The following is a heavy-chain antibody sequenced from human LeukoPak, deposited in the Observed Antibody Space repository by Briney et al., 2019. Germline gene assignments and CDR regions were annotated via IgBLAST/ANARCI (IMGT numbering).Heavy chain of an antibody. J-gene: IGHJ4*02. Sequence: GASVKVSCKASGYTFISYDLRWVRQAPGQGLEWMGWISAYNGNTNYAQRLQGRVTMTTDTSTSTAYMELSSLRSEDTAVYYCATEGKMVRGLYTDYWGQGTLVTVSS. CDR2: ISAYNGNT. D-gene: IGHD3-10*01. CDR3: ATEGKMVRGLYTDY. V-gene: IGHV1-18*01. CDR1: GYTFISYD.